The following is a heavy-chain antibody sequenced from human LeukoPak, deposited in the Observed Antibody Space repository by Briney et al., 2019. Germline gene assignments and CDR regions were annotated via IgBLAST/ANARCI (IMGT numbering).Heavy chain of an antibody. CDR2: IIPIFGIT. CDR3: ARDDDY. Sequence: SVKVSCKASGGTFNSYAINWVRQAPGQGLEWMGRIIPIFGITNYAQKFQGRVTITTGESTSTAYMELSSLRSEDTAVYYCARDDDYWGQGTLVTVSS. J-gene: IGHJ4*02. V-gene: IGHV1-69*05. CDR1: GGTFNSYA.